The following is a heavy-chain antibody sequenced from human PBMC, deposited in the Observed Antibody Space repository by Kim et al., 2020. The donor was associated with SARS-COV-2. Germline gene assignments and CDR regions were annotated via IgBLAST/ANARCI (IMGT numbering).Heavy chain of an antibody. V-gene: IGHV3-13*05. CDR3: ARGGIAAAGIDYYYGMDV. J-gene: IGHJ6*02. CDR1: GFTFSSYD. D-gene: IGHD6-13*01. Sequence: GGSLRLSCAASGFTFSSYDMHWVRQAPGKGLEWVSAIGTAGDPYYPGSVKGRFTISRENAKNSLYLQMNSLRAGDTAVYYCARGGIAAAGIDYYYGMDVWGQGTTVTVSS. CDR2: IGTAGDP.